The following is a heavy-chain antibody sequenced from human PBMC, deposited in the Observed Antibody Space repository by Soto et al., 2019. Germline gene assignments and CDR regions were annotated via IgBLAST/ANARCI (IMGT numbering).Heavy chain of an antibody. D-gene: IGHD2-21*02. V-gene: IGHV3-21*01. CDR3: ARYPSVVVTAHRDYYYYGMDV. CDR2: ISSSSSYI. CDR1: GFTFSSYS. J-gene: IGHJ6*02. Sequence: EVQLVESGGGLVKPGGSLRLSCAASGFTFSSYSMNWVRQAPGKGLEWVSSISSSSSYIYYADSVKGRFTISRDNAKNSRYLXXNRLRGEDTAVYYCARYPSVVVTAHRDYYYYGMDVWGQGTTVTVSS.